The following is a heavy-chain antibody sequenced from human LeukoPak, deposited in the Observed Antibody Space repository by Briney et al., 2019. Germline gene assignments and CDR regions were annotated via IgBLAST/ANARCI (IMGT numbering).Heavy chain of an antibody. CDR2: IKSKTDGGTT. V-gene: IGHV3-15*01. Sequence: PGGSLRLSCAASGFTVSSNYMSWVRQAPGKGLEWVGRIKSKTDGGTTDYAAPVKGRFTISRDDSKNTLYLQMNSLKTEDTAVYYCTTEDRTMIIDYWGQGTLVTVSS. J-gene: IGHJ4*02. D-gene: IGHD3-22*01. CDR1: GFTVSSNY. CDR3: TTEDRTMIIDY.